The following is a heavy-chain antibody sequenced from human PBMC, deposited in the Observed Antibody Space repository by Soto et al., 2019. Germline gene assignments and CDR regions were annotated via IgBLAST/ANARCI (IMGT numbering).Heavy chain of an antibody. CDR2: ISGGAGDT. J-gene: IGHJ4*02. CDR3: AKSSRITLVRGVTDY. D-gene: IGHD3-10*01. CDR1: GFAFSNYA. Sequence: GGSLRLSCAASGFAFSNYAMNWVRQAPGKGLEWVSAISGGAGDTYYADSVKGRFTISRDNSKNTLYLQMKSLRAEDTAVYFCAKSSRITLVRGVTDYWGQGTLVTVSS. V-gene: IGHV3-23*01.